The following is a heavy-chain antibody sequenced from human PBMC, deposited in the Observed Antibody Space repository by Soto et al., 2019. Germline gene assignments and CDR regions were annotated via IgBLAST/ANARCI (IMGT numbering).Heavy chain of an antibody. CDR3: ARADDYKSSTFDY. Sequence: PSETLSLTCTVSGCSISNYYWSWIRQPPGKGLEWIGYIYYSGSSNFNPSVKRRLTMSVDTSRNQFSLKLSSVTAADTAVYYCARADDYKSSTFDYWGPGILVTVSS. D-gene: IGHD4-17*01. CDR2: IYYSGSS. CDR1: GCSISNYY. V-gene: IGHV4-59*01. J-gene: IGHJ4*02.